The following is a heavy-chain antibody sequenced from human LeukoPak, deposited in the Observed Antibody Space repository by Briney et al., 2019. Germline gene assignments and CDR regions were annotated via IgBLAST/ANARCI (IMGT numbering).Heavy chain of an antibody. CDR2: ISAYNGNT. V-gene: IGHV1-18*01. CDR3: ARDSGRGGLWLPDVRDY. D-gene: IGHD5-24*01. CDR1: GYTFTSYG. J-gene: IGHJ4*02. Sequence: GASVKVSCKASGYTFTSYGISWVRQAPGQGLEWMGWISAYNGNTNYAQKLQGRVTMTTDTSTSTAYMELRSLRSDDTAVYYCARDSGRGGLWLPDVRDYWGQGTLVTVSS.